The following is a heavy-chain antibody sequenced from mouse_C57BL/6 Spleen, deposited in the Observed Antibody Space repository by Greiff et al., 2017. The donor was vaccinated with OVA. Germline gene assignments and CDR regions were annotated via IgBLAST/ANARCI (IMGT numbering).Heavy chain of an antibody. D-gene: IGHD1-1*01. CDR2: IWRGGST. CDR3: ALFITTVVAHYYAMDY. CDR1: GFSLTSYG. J-gene: IGHJ4*01. Sequence: VKLMESGPGLVQPSQSLSITCTVSGFSLTSYGVHWVRQSPGKGLEWLGVIWRGGSTDYNAAFMSRLSITKDNSKSQVFFKMNSLQADDTAIYYCALFITTVVAHYYAMDYWGQGTSVTVSS. V-gene: IGHV2-5*01.